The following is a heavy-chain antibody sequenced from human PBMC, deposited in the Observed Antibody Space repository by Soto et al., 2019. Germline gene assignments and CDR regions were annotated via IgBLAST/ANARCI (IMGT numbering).Heavy chain of an antibody. J-gene: IGHJ5*01. CDR2: IPGSGDRT. Sequence: EVQLLESGGGLVQPGGSLRLSCAASGFTFSNYALSWVRQAPGKGLEWVSAIPGSGDRTYYADSVKGRFTVSRDNSKNTLSLEMNSLSAEDTALYYCAKGLGSGSYAASDSWGQGTLVTVSS. D-gene: IGHD1-26*01. CDR1: GFTFSNYA. CDR3: AKGLGSGSYAASDS. V-gene: IGHV3-23*01.